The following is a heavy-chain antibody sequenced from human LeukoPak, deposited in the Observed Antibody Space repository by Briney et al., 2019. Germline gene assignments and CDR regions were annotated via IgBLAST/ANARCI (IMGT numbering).Heavy chain of an antibody. CDR1: GFTVSSYN. CDR3: ARDRAPYYYDSSGYN. Sequence: PGRSLRLSCVASGFTVSSYNMKWVRQAPGKRLEWVSSISWRSSDIEYADSVKGRFTISRDIDKKSLYLQMNSLRVEDTAVYYCARDRAPYYYDSSGYNWGQGTLVTVSS. CDR2: ISWRSSDI. V-gene: IGHV3-21*04. D-gene: IGHD3-22*01. J-gene: IGHJ4*02.